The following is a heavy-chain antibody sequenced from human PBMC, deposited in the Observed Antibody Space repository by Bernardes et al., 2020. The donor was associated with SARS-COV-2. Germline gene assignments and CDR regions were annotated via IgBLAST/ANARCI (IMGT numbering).Heavy chain of an antibody. Sequence: GGSLRLSCAASGFIFDDFAMHWVRHAPGKGLEWVSVISGNGDTAHYADSVKGRFTTSRDNSRKSLHLQMNSLRNEDSGFYYCAKDLFGANGDFFDFWGQGTLVTVSS. V-gene: IGHV3-43*02. CDR3: AKDLFGANGDFFDF. D-gene: IGHD3-16*01. CDR1: GFIFDDFA. CDR2: ISGNGDTA. J-gene: IGHJ4*02.